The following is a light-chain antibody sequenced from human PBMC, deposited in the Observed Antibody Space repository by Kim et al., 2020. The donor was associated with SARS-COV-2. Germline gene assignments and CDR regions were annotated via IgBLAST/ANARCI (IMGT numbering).Light chain of an antibody. CDR3: NSRDSSGNHLRV. CDR1: SIRSYY. CDR2: CKN. J-gene: IGLJ3*02. V-gene: IGLV3-19*01. Sequence: LGQKVMIIGQGDSIRSYYAVWYQQQPGQAPVVVIYCKNNRPSGIPPRFSGYSSGNTASLTIIGGQAEDEAAYYCNSRDSSGNHLRVFGGGTQLTVL.